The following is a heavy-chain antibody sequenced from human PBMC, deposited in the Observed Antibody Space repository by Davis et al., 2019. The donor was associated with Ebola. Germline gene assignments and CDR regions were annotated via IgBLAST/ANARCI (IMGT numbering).Heavy chain of an antibody. CDR3: AREVRLPSGSYDYYYHGMDV. V-gene: IGHV4-61*01. CDR1: GGSVSGRNYY. D-gene: IGHD3-16*01. Sequence: GSLRLSCTVSGGSVSGRNYYWGWIRQPPGKGLEWIGYVYRNGRTNYNSSLSSRVTISVDMSKSQVSLRLTSVTAADTAVYYCAREVRLPSGSYDYYYHGMDVWGRGTTVIVSS. CDR2: VYRNGRT. J-gene: IGHJ6*02.